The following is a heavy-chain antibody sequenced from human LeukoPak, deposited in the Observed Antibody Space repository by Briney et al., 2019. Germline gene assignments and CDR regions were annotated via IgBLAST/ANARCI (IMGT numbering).Heavy chain of an antibody. Sequence: PSETLSLTCTVSGGSISSSSYYWGWIRQPPGKGLEWIGSIYYSGSTYYNPSLKSRVTISVDTSKNQFSLKLSSVTAADTAVYYCARHSGTLYYFDYWGQGTLVTVSS. CDR3: ARHSGTLYYFDY. J-gene: IGHJ4*02. CDR2: IYYSGST. D-gene: IGHD1-1*01. V-gene: IGHV4-39*01. CDR1: GGSISSSSYY.